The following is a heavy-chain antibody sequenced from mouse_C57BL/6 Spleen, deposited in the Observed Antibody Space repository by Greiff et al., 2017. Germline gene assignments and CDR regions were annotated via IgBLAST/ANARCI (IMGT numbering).Heavy chain of an antibody. J-gene: IGHJ1*03. CDR1: GYTFTSYW. V-gene: IGHV1-69*01. Sequence: VQLQQPGAELVMPGASVKLSCKASGYTFTSYWMHWVKQRTGTGLEWIGEIDPSDSYTNYNQKLTGKSKLTVDKSTSKVYMQLSILSFEDAAVYYCARDSNCVALWYFDVWGTGTTVTVSS. CDR2: IDPSDSYT. D-gene: IGHD2-5*01. CDR3: ARDSNCVALWYFDV.